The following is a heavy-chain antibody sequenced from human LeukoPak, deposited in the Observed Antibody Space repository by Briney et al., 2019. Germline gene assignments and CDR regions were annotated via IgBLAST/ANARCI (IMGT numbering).Heavy chain of an antibody. Sequence: GESLKISCKGSGYSFTSYWIGWVRQMSGKGLEWMGIIYPGDSDTRYSPSFQGQVTSSADKSISTAYLQWSSLKASDTAMYYCARQRSMMVRGVIASHGLDDAFDIWGQGTMVTVSS. CDR3: ARQRSMMVRGVIASHGLDDAFDI. CDR2: IYPGDSDT. CDR1: GYSFTSYW. V-gene: IGHV5-51*01. J-gene: IGHJ3*02. D-gene: IGHD3-10*01.